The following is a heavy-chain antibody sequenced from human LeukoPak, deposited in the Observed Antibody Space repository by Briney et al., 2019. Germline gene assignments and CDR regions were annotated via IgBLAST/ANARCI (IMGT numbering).Heavy chain of an antibody. Sequence: GASVKVSCKASGGTFSSYAISWVRQAPGQGLEWMGGIIPIFGTANYAQKFQGRVTITADESTSTAYMELSSLRSEDTAVYYCARVTNNWNYYDYYYYMDVWGKGTTVTVSS. CDR1: GGTFSSYA. D-gene: IGHD1-7*01. CDR3: ARVTNNWNYYDYYYYMDV. J-gene: IGHJ6*03. CDR2: IIPIFGTA. V-gene: IGHV1-69*13.